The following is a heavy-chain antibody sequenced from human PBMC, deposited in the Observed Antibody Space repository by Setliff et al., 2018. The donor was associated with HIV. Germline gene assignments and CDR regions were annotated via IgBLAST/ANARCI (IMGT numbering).Heavy chain of an antibody. CDR1: GGSISSHY. V-gene: IGHV4-59*11. Sequence: SETLSLTCTVSGGSISSHYWSWIRQPPGKGLEWIGYIYYSGSTNYNPSLKSRVTISVDTSKNQFSLKLNSVTAADTAVYFCARGGVQLWLPLFDYWGQGTLVTVYS. J-gene: IGHJ4*02. D-gene: IGHD5-18*01. CDR3: ARGGVQLWLPLFDY. CDR2: IYYSGST.